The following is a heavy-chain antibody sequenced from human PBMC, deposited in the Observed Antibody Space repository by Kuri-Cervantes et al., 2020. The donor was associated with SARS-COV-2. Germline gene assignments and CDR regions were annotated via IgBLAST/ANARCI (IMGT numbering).Heavy chain of an antibody. D-gene: IGHD6-13*01. Sequence: ASVKVSCKASGYTFTGYYMHWVRQAPGQGLEWMGRINPNSGGTNYAQKFQGRVTMTRDTSISTAYMELSRLRSDDTAVYYCARDADSSSWYPGAFDIWGQGTRVTVSS. CDR1: GYTFTGYY. CDR3: ARDADSSSWYPGAFDI. J-gene: IGHJ3*02. V-gene: IGHV1-2*06. CDR2: INPNSGGT.